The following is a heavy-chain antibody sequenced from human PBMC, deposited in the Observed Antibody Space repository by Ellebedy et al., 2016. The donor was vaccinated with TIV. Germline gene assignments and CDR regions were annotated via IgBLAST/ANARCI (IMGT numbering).Heavy chain of an antibody. CDR2: ISYDGTKK. CDR1: GFTFSSYV. CDR3: AKDLYASGSYYYMGSSDFYYYGMDV. Sequence: GGSLRLXXAASGFTFSSYVMHWVRQAPGKGLEWVAVISYDGTKKYYADSVKGRFTISRDNSKNTLYLQMNSLRAEDTAVYYCAKDLYASGSYYYMGSSDFYYYGMDVWGQGTTVTVSS. J-gene: IGHJ6*02. D-gene: IGHD3-10*01. V-gene: IGHV3-30*18.